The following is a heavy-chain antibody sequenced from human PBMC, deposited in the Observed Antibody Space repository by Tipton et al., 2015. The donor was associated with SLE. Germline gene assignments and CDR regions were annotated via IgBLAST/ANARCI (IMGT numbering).Heavy chain of an antibody. CDR3: ARHSPPGVWVREGYFDS. J-gene: IGHJ4*02. D-gene: IGHD1-26*01. V-gene: IGHV4-39*01. CDR1: GGSIYMSNYN. CDR2: IHYSGST. Sequence: TLSLTCNVSGGSIYMSNYNWGWIRQPPGKGLEWIGSIHYSGSTYHNPSLTSRVTISVDTSKNHFSLRLSSVTAADTAVYYCARHSPPGVWVREGYFDSWGQGTLVTVSS.